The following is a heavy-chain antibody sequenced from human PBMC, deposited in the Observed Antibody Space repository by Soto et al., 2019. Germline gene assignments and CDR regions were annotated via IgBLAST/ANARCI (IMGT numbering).Heavy chain of an antibody. V-gene: IGHV4-39*01. J-gene: IGHJ4*02. CDR3: GAQDYCAKWYYFAT. D-gene: IGHD2-15*01. CDR2: IYYSGNT. CDR1: SGSISSSSSY. Sequence: QLQLQESGPGLVKPSETLSLTCTVSSGSISSSSSYWGWIRQPPGKGLEWIGSIYYSGNTYYNPSLTHPVPISIDSSKILSSLKLNSVTTADTAVYYCGAQDYCAKWYYFATWGQGTLVTVSS.